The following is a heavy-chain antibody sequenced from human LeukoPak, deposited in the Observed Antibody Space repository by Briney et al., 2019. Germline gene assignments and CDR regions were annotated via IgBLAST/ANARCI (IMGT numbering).Heavy chain of an antibody. CDR2: IYSGGST. CDR1: GFTFSDYY. CDR3: AREGITARPGGLDY. J-gene: IGHJ4*02. V-gene: IGHV3-66*01. Sequence: GGSLRLSCAASGFTFSDYYMSWIRQAPGKGLEWVSVIYSGGSTYYADSVKGRFTISRDNAKNSLYLQMNSLRDEDTAVYYCAREGITARPGGLDYWGQGTLVTVSS. D-gene: IGHD6-6*01.